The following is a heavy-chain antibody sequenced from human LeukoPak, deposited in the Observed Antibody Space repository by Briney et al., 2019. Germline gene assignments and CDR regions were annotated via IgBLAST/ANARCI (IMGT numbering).Heavy chain of an antibody. J-gene: IGHJ4*02. CDR3: ARDDTGYAFDY. CDR1: GFTFSSYS. V-gene: IGHV3-21*01. CDR2: ISSSSSYI. Sequence: GGSLRLSCAASGFTFSSYSMNWVRQAPGKGLEWVSSISSSSSYIYYADSVKGRFTISKENAENSLYLQMNSLTAEDTAVYYCARDDTGYAFDYWGQGTLVTVSS. D-gene: IGHD5-12*01.